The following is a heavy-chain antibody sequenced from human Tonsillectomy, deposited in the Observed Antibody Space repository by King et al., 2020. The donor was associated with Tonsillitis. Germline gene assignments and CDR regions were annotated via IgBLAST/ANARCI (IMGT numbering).Heavy chain of an antibody. J-gene: IGHJ3*02. CDR1: GGSISSGGYS. CDR3: AGSEWLSRHDAFDI. D-gene: IGHD3-3*01. Sequence: LQLQESGSGLVKPSQTLSLTCAVSGGSISSGGYSWSWIRQPPGKGLEWIGYIYHSGSTYYNPSLKSRVTISVDRSKNQFSLKLSSVTAADTAVYYCAGSEWLSRHDAFDIWGQGTMVTVSS. V-gene: IGHV4-30-2*01. CDR2: IYHSGST.